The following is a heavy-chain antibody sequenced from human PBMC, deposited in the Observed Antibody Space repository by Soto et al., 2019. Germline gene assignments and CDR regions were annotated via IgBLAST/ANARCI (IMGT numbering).Heavy chain of an antibody. Sequence: GGSLRLSCAASGFTFSNYGMHWVRQAPGKGLEWVAVISYDGSNKYYADSVKGRFILSRDNSKNTLCLQINSLRPEDTAVYYCAKVSSNEDYYGMDVWGQGTTVTVSS. D-gene: IGHD6-13*01. J-gene: IGHJ6*02. CDR3: AKVSSNEDYYGMDV. CDR1: GFTFSNYG. V-gene: IGHV3-30*18. CDR2: ISYDGSNK.